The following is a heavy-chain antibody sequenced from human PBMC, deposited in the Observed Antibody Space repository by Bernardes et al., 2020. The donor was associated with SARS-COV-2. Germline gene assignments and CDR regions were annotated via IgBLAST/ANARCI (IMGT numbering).Heavy chain of an antibody. D-gene: IGHD6-19*01. CDR1: GFIFSTYS. V-gene: IGHV3-48*01. CDR2: ISTSSGAI. J-gene: IGHJ4*02. Sequence: VGSLILSCAASGFIFSTYSMNWVRQAPGKGLEWVSYISTSSGAIYYADSVKGRFTISRDNAKNSLFLQMNSLRAEDTAVYYCARAGPRYSSGSSDYWGQGTLVTVSS. CDR3: ARAGPRYSSGSSDY.